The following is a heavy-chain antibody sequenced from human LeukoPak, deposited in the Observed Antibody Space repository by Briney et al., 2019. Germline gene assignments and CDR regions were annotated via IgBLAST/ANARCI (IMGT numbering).Heavy chain of an antibody. D-gene: IGHD3-10*02. CDR1: GFTFGNYW. CDR2: INKDGSEK. V-gene: IGHV3-7*01. Sequence: GGSLRLSCAVSGFTFGNYWMSWVRQTPGKGLEWVANINKDGSEKRYVDSVKGRFTISRDNAKNSLYLQMNSLRGEDTAVYYCAELGITMIGGVWGKGTTVTISS. CDR3: AELGITMIGGV. J-gene: IGHJ6*04.